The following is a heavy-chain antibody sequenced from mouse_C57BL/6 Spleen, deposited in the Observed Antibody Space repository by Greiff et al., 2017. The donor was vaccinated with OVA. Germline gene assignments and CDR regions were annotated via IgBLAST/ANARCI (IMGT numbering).Heavy chain of an antibody. D-gene: IGHD1-1*01. J-gene: IGHJ4*01. Sequence: QVQLQQPGAELVKPGASVKLSCKASGYTFTSYWMHWVKQRPGQGLEWIGMIHPNSGSTNYNEKFKSKATLTVDKSSSTAYMQLISLTSEDSAVYYCESTTGVVSYYAMCYWGQGTSVTVSS. CDR3: ESTTGVVSYYAMCY. V-gene: IGHV1-64*01. CDR2: IHPNSGST. CDR1: GYTFTSYW.